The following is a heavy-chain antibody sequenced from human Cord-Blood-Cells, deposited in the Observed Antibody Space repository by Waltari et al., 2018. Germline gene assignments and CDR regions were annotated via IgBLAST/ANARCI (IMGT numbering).Heavy chain of an antibody. Sequence: QVQLVQSGAEVKKPGASVKVSCKASGYTFTSYDINWVRQATGQGLEGVGCRSPNGCNTGYAQKCQGRVTITRNTSIGTADMELSSLRSEDTAVYYCARSRSTICGVVDTFDYWGQGTLVTVSS. V-gene: IGHV1-8*03. J-gene: IGHJ4*02. CDR3: ARSRSTICGVVDTFDY. D-gene: IGHD3-3*01. CDR1: GYTFTSYD. CDR2: RSPNGCNT.